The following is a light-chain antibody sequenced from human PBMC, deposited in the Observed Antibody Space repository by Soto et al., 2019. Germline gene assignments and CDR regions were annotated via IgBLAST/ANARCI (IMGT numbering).Light chain of an antibody. V-gene: IGKV3-20*01. Sequence: ETVLTQSPGTLSLSPGERATLSCRASQSVSSNYLAWYQQRPGQAPRLLISDASSRATGIPDRFSGSGSGTVFTLTISRLEPEDFAEYYCQQYGNSPLTFGHGTKVEIK. CDR1: QSVSSNY. CDR2: DAS. CDR3: QQYGNSPLT. J-gene: IGKJ1*01.